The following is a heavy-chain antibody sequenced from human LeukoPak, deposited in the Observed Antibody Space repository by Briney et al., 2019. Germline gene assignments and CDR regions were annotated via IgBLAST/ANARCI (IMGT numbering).Heavy chain of an antibody. CDR3: ARQGPLTTAVTTRTNPFDY. D-gene: IGHD4-11*01. Sequence: SESLSLTCTVSGGSISSSYWSWIRQPPGKGLEWIGYISYSGSTNYNPSLKSRVTISVDTSKNQFSLKLNSVTAADTAVYYCARQGPLTTAVTTRTNPFDYWGQGTLVTSSS. CDR1: GGSISSSY. V-gene: IGHV4-59*08. J-gene: IGHJ4*02. CDR2: ISYSGST.